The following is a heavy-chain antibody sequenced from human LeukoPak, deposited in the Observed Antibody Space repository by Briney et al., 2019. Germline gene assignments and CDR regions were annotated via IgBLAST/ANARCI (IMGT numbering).Heavy chain of an antibody. V-gene: IGHV4-34*01. J-gene: IGHJ5*02. D-gene: IGHD5-18*01. CDR2: INHSGNT. CDR1: GGSFSGYY. Sequence: SETLSLTCAVYGGSFSGYYWSWIRQPPGKGLEWIGEINHSGNTNYNPSLKSRVTISVDTSKNQFSLKLSSVTAADTAVYYCARGIGGYSYGPADWFDPWGQGTLVTVSS. CDR3: ARGIGGYSYGPADWFDP.